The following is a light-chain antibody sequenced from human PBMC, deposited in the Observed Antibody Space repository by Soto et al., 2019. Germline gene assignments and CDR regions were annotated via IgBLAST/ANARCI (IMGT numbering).Light chain of an antibody. J-gene: IGLJ3*02. V-gene: IGLV2-23*01. CDR3: CSYTGSSTS. CDR2: EGN. CDR1: SSDVGSYNL. Sequence: QSVRTQPASGSGSPGQSITMSCAGASSDVGSYNLVSWYQQYPGKAPKLIIYEGNKRPSGVSNRFSGSGSGNTASLTLSGLQAEDAADYYCCSYTGSSTSFGGGTKLTVL.